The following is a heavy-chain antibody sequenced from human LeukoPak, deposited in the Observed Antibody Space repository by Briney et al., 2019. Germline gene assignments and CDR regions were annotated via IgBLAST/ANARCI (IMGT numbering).Heavy chain of an antibody. D-gene: IGHD2-2*01. CDR2: ISSSGSTI. CDR3: ARHPRVVGSATRQYYFDY. V-gene: IGHV3-48*03. J-gene: IGHJ4*02. Sequence: GGSLRLSCAASGFTFSSYEMNWVRQAPGKGLEWVSYISSSGSTIYYADSVKGRFTISRDNAKNSLYLQMNSLGAEDTAVYYCARHPRVVGSATRQYYFDYWGQGTLVTVSS. CDR1: GFTFSSYE.